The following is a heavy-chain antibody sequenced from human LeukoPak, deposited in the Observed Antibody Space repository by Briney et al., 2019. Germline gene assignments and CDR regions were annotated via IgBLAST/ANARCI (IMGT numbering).Heavy chain of an antibody. J-gene: IGHJ4*02. Sequence: ASVKVSCKASGYTFTSYGISWVRQAPGQGLEWVGWINPLTGSTGYAQKFQGRVTMTRDTSISTTYMELTRLRSDDTAVYFCARYTELLGRHFDYWGQGTPVTVFS. CDR2: INPLTGST. CDR3: ARYTELLGRHFDY. V-gene: IGHV1-2*02. CDR1: GYTFTSYG. D-gene: IGHD1-1*01.